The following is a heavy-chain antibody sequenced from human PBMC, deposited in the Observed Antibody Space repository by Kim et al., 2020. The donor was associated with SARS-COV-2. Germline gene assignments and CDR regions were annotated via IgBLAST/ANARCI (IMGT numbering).Heavy chain of an antibody. CDR1: GFTFSSYW. V-gene: IGHV3-7*03. Sequence: GGSLRLSCAASGFTFSSYWMSWVRQAPGKGVEWVANIKQDGSEKYYVDSVKGRFTISRENAKNSLYLKMHSLRAEDPAVYYCAIVVYCSSTSCYSHYYYGIHVWGQGTTGTVSS. CDR2: IKQDGSEK. J-gene: IGHJ6*02. D-gene: IGHD2-2*02. CDR3: AIVVYCSSTSCYSHYYYGIHV.